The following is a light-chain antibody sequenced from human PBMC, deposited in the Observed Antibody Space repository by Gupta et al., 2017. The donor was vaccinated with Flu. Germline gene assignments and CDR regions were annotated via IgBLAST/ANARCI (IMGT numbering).Light chain of an antibody. J-gene: IGKJ3*01. V-gene: IGKV1-33*01. Sequence: DIQMTQSPPSLSASVGDRVTITCQASQDIINFLNWYQQKPGKAPKLLIYDATNLETGVPSRFSGSGSGTDFAFTISSLQPEDIATYFCQQYSNLPFTFGPGTKVDIK. CDR3: QQYSNLPFT. CDR1: QDIINF. CDR2: DAT.